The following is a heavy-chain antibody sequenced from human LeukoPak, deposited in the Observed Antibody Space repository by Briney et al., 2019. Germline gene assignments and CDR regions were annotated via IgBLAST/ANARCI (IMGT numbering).Heavy chain of an antibody. CDR3: ARNNYDILTGYSALWFFDY. V-gene: IGHV1-69*06. CDR2: IIPIFGTA. J-gene: IGHJ4*02. D-gene: IGHD3-9*01. CDR1: GGTFSSYA. Sequence: VASVKVSCKASGGTFSSYAISWVRQAPGQGLEWMGGIIPIFGTANYAQKFQGRVTITADKSTSTAYMELSSLRSEDTAVYYCARNNYDILTGYSALWFFDYWGQGTLVTVSS.